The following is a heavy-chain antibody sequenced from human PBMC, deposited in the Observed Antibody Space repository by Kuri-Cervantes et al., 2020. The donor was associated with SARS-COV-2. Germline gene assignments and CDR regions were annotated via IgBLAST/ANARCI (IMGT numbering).Heavy chain of an antibody. CDR2: IRSKANSYAT. Sequence: GESLKISCAASGFTFSGSAMHWVRQASGKGLEWVGRIRSKANSYATAYAASVKGRFTISRDNSKNTLYLQMNSLRAEDTAVYYCAKPEAAGPFYYGMDVWGQGTTVTVSS. D-gene: IGHD6-13*01. V-gene: IGHV3-73*01. CDR3: AKPEAAGPFYYGMDV. J-gene: IGHJ6*02. CDR1: GFTFSGSA.